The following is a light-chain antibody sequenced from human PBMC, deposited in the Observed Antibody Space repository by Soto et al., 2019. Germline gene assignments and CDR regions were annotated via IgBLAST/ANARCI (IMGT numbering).Light chain of an antibody. J-gene: IGKJ5*01. CDR2: EAS. CDR1: QGISSY. V-gene: IGKV1-9*01. Sequence: DVQMTQSPSTLSAFVGDRVTITCRASQGISSYLAWYQQKPGKAPSLLIYEASSLQSGVPSRFSGSGSGTEFTLTVSSLQAEDFATYYCQQLNSYPITFGQGTRLEIK. CDR3: QQLNSYPIT.